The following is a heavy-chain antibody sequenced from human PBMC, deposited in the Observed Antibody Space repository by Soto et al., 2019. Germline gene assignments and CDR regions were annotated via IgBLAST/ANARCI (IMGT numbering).Heavy chain of an antibody. V-gene: IGHV1-69*06. CDR2: IIPIFGTA. D-gene: IGHD3-22*01. CDR1: GCPFSSYA. CDR3: ARANGYNYDSSGYGLGDKDAYDI. J-gene: IGHJ3*02. Sequence: GASVKVSCTVSGCPFSSYALPWVRHAPVQGLEWMGGIIPIFGTANYAQKFQGRVTITPDKSPSTAYMELSSLRSEGTGVYYCARANGYNYDSSGYGLGDKDAYDIWGQGTVVTVSS.